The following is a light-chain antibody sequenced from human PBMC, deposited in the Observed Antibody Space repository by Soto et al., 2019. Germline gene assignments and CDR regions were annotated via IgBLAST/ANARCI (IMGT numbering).Light chain of an antibody. Sequence: DIVMTQSPLSLPVTPGEPASISCKSSQGLLHSSGYYFLDWYLQKPGQSPQLLIYMGSTRSSGVPDRFSASGSGTDFTLKISRVEAEDVGVYYCMQTLQTRTFGQGTKVDIK. CDR3: MQTLQTRT. V-gene: IGKV2-28*01. J-gene: IGKJ1*01. CDR2: MGS. CDR1: QGLLHSSGYYF.